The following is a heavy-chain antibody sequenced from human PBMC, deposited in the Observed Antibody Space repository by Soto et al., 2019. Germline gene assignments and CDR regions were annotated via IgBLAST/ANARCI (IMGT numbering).Heavy chain of an antibody. CDR2: IFSSGTT. V-gene: IGHV4-30-4*01. CDR3: ARVPSPFDYYYAMDV. Sequence: SETLSLTCTVSGDSISSGNKYWSWIRQPPGKGLEWIGYIFSSGTTYYNPSLKSRLTMSLDTSQNQFSLKLNSVTDADTAVYHCARVPSPFDYYYAMDVWGQGTTVTVSS. CDR1: GDSISSGNKY. D-gene: IGHD3-16*01. J-gene: IGHJ6*02.